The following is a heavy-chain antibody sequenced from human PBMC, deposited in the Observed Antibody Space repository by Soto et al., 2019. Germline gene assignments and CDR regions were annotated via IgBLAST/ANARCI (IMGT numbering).Heavy chain of an antibody. J-gene: IGHJ4*03. CDR1: GDSISSGSY. CDR3: ARVHVMVVAGSTSDY. D-gene: IGHD6-19*01. Sequence: PLETLSLTCTVSGDSISSGSYWGWIRQPPGEGREWIASIYHGGTTFYNPSLKSRISISVDTSKNQFSLRLTSVTAADTATYYCARVHVMVVAGSTSDYWGPGTLVTVSS. V-gene: IGHV4-38-2*02. CDR2: IYHGGTT.